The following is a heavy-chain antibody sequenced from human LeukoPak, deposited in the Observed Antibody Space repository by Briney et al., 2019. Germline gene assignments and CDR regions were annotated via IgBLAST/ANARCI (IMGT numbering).Heavy chain of an antibody. CDR2: ISTNKGNT. CDR1: GYIFTTYG. CDR3: VRDIQWRFDP. V-gene: IGHV1-18*01. Sequence: ASVSVSCKASGYIFTTYGISWVRQAPGQGLEGMGWISTNKGNTNYAQRLQGRVTMTADTSTSTAYMEPRSLRSDDTAIYYCVRDIQWRFDPWGQGTLVTVSS. J-gene: IGHJ5*02. D-gene: IGHD2-8*01.